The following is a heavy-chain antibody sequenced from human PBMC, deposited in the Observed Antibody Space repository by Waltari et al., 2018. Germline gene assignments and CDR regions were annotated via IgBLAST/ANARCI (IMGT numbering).Heavy chain of an antibody. CDR3: ARQSVLRFLEWLVRGGDDAFDI. J-gene: IGHJ3*02. CDR2: INPRGGST. Sequence: QVQLVQSGAEVKKPGASVKVSCKASGYTFTSYYMHWVRQAPGQGLEWMGIINPRGGSTSYEQKFQDRVTMTRETSTSTLYRGLSSLRSEDTAVYYCARQSVLRFLEWLVRGGDDAFDIWGQGTMVTVSS. CDR1: GYTFTSYY. V-gene: IGHV1-46*01. D-gene: IGHD3-3*01.